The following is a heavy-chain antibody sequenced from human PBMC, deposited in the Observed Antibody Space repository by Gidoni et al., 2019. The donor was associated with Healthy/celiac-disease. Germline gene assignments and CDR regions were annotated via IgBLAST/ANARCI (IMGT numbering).Heavy chain of an antibody. CDR1: GGTFSSYA. CDR2: IIPILGIA. Sequence: ASGGTFSSYAISWLRQAPGQGLEWMGRIIPILGIANYAQKFQGRVTITADKSTSTAYMQLSSLRSEDTAVYYCARYYYDSSGYSTDYYFDYWGQGTLVTVSS. V-gene: IGHV1-69*04. D-gene: IGHD3-22*01. CDR3: ARYYYDSSGYSTDYYFDY. J-gene: IGHJ4*02.